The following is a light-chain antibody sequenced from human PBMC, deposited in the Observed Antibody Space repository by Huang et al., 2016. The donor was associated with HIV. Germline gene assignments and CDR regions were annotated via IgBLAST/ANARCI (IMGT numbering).Light chain of an antibody. CDR2: YAS. CDR3: QHYNGYPLT. V-gene: IGKV1-33*01. J-gene: IGKJ5*01. Sequence: DIQMTQSPSSLSASVGDRVTITCQASQDINNYLNWYQQRPGRAPKLLIYYASILDTGFPARFSGSGSGTDFTFTISSLQPEDVATYYCQHYNGYPLTFGQGTR. CDR1: QDINNY.